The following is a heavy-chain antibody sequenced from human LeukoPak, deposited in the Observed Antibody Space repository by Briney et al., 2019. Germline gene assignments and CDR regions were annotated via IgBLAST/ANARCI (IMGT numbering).Heavy chain of an antibody. J-gene: IGHJ3*02. V-gene: IGHV4-59*01. D-gene: IGHD3-9*01. CDR2: IYYSGST. CDR1: GGSISSYY. CDR3: ARYFLTDAFDI. Sequence: SETLSLTCTVSGGSISSYYWSWTRQPPGKGLEWIGYIYYSGSTNYNPSLKSRVTISVDTSKNQFSLKLSSVTAADTAVYYCARYFLTDAFDIWGQGTMVTVSS.